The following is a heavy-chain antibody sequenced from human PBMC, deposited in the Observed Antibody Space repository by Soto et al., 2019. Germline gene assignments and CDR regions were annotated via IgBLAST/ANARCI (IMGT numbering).Heavy chain of an antibody. CDR2: INSDGSSI. CDR3: ARVSYYYDSSGYYSFGAFDI. V-gene: IGHV3-74*01. J-gene: IGHJ3*02. CDR1: GFTFSSYW. D-gene: IGHD3-22*01. Sequence: PGGSLRLSCAASGFTFSSYWMHWVRQAPGKGLVWVSRINSDGSSISYADSVKGRFTISRDNAKNTLYLQMNSLGAEDTAVYYCARVSYYYDSSGYYSFGAFDIWGQGTMVTVSS.